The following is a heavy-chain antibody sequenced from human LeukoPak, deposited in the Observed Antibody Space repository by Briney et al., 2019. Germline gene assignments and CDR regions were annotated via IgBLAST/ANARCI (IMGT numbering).Heavy chain of an antibody. CDR2: RSWYSGSI. J-gene: IGHJ1*01. CDR1: GGTFDDYA. Sequence: GGSLRLSCAASGGTFDDYAMHWGRQAPGEGLGRVSGRSWYSGSIAYADSVKSRFIISRDNAKNSLYLQMNSLSAEATALYYCAKGALSSGWPIEYFQHWGQGTLVTVSS. V-gene: IGHV3-9*01. D-gene: IGHD6-19*01. CDR3: AKGALSSGWPIEYFQH.